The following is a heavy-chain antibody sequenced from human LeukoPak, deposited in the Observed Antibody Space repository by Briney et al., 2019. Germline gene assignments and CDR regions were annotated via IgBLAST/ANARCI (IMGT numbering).Heavy chain of an antibody. V-gene: IGHV3-9*01. CDR1: GFTFDDYA. CDR3: AKDLSSAITSALVLDV. D-gene: IGHD3-22*01. Sequence: GGSLRLSCKVSGFTFDDYAMHWVRQVPGKGLEWVSGITWNRDNIGYGDSVKGRFTVSRDNVKNVLYLQMKSLRPEDTALYYCAKDLSSAITSALVLDVWGQGTTVIVSS. J-gene: IGHJ6*02. CDR2: ITWNRDNI.